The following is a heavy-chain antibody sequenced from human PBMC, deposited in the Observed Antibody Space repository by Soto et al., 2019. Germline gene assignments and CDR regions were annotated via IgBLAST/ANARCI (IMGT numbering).Heavy chain of an antibody. Sequence: ASVKVSCKVSGYTLTELSIHWVRQAPGKGLEWMGGFDPEDGETIYAQKFQGRVTMTEDTSTDTAYMELSSLRSEDTAVYYCATDSGYSGYDLGAYWGQGTLVTVSS. CDR2: FDPEDGET. CDR3: ATDSGYSGYDLGAY. D-gene: IGHD5-12*01. CDR1: GYTLTELS. J-gene: IGHJ4*02. V-gene: IGHV1-24*01.